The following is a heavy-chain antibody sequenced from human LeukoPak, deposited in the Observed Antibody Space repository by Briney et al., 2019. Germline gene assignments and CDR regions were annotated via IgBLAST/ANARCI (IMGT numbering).Heavy chain of an antibody. CDR3: ARKLNCSGGSCLYYFDY. D-gene: IGHD2-15*01. Sequence: SETLSLTCTVSGYSISSGYYWGWIRQPPGKGLEWIGSIYHSGSTYYNPSLKSRVTISVDTSKNQFSLKLSSVTAADTAVYYCARKLNCSGGSCLYYFDYWGQGTLVTVSS. CDR2: IYHSGST. J-gene: IGHJ4*02. CDR1: GYSISSGYY. V-gene: IGHV4-38-2*02.